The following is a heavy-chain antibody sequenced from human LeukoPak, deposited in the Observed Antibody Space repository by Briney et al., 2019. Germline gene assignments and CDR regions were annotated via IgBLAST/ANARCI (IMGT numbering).Heavy chain of an antibody. Sequence: KPSETLSLTCTVSGGSISTYYWSWIRQPPGKRLEWIGYIYYSGSTNYNPSLKSRVTISVDTSKNQLSLKLSSVTAADTAVYYCARENSNSCYLDYRGQATLVTVPS. J-gene: IGHJ4*02. D-gene: IGHD6-13*01. CDR2: IYYSGST. CDR3: ARENSNSCYLDY. CDR1: GGSISTYY. V-gene: IGHV4-59*01.